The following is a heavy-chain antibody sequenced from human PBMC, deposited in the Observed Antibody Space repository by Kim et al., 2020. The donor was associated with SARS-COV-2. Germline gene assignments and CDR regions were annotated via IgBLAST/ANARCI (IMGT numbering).Heavy chain of an antibody. D-gene: IGHD1-1*01. V-gene: IGHV4-34*01. CDR1: GGSFSGYY. Sequence: SETLSLTCAVYGGSFSGYYWSWIRQPPGKGLEWIGEINHSGSTNYNPSLKSRVTISVDTSKNQFSLKLSSVTAADTAVYYCARLLTTGTYRGDYWGQGTLVTVSS. CDR2: INHSGST. CDR3: ARLLTTGTYRGDY. J-gene: IGHJ4*02.